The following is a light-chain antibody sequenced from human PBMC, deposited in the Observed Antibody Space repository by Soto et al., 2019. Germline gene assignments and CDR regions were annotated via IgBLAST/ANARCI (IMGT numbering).Light chain of an antibody. J-gene: IGKJ3*01. CDR3: QQYGSSRFT. V-gene: IGKV3-20*01. CDR2: GAS. CDR1: QSVSSSY. Sequence: DIVLTQSPGTLSLSPGERATLSCRASQSVSSSYLAWYQQKPGQAPRLLIYGASSRATGIPDRFSGSGSGTDFSLTISRLEPEDFAVYYCQQYGSSRFTFCPWTKVDIK.